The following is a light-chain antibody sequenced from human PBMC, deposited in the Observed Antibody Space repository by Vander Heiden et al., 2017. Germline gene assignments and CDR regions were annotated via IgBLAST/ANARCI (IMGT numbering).Light chain of an antibody. Sequence: DIPLTQSPSSLSASVVDRVTITCRASQGISNYLAWYQQKPGKVPKLLIYAASTLQSGVPSRFSGSGSGTDFTLTISSLQPEDVATYYCQKDNSAPRTFGQGTKVXIK. CDR1: QGISNY. J-gene: IGKJ1*01. V-gene: IGKV1-27*01. CDR2: AAS. CDR3: QKDNSAPRT.